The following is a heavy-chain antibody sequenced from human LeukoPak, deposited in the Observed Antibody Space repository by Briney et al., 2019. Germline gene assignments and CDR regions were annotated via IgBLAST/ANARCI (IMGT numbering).Heavy chain of an antibody. V-gene: IGHV3-9*01. D-gene: IGHD3-16*01. Sequence: PGRSLRLSCAASGFTFDGYAMHWVRQAPGKGLEWVSGISWNSGSIGYADSVKGRFTISRDNAKNSLYLQMNSLRAEDTALYYCAKDIGPRGYYMDVWGKGTTVTVSS. J-gene: IGHJ6*03. CDR1: GFTFDGYA. CDR2: ISWNSGSI. CDR3: AKDIGPRGYYMDV.